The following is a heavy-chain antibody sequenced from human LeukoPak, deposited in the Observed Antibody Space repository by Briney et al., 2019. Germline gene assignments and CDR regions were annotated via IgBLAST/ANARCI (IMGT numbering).Heavy chain of an antibody. V-gene: IGHV4-34*01. J-gene: IGHJ4*02. CDR3: ARNKEIQLCSPVDY. D-gene: IGHD5-18*01. Sequence: PSETLSLTGAVYGGSFSGYYWSWLRHRPGKGLEWMGEINHSATTNYNTSLKSRDTISVATYKNQCSLKLSSVTAEDTAVYYCARNKEIQLCSPVDYWGQGTLVTVSS. CDR1: GGSFSGYY. CDR2: INHSATT.